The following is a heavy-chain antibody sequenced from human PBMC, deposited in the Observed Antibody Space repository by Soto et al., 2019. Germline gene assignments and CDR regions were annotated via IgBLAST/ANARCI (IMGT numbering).Heavy chain of an antibody. CDR1: GGTFSSYT. V-gene: IGHV1-69*04. Sequence: GASVKVSCKASGGTFSSYTISWVRQAPGQGLEWMGRIIPILGIANYAQKLQGRVTMTTDTSTSTAYMELRSLRSDDTAVYYCARDFSGGIVVVIQPYYYYYYGMDVWGQGTTVTVSS. D-gene: IGHD3-22*01. J-gene: IGHJ6*02. CDR3: ARDFSGGIVVVIQPYYYYYYGMDV. CDR2: IIPILGIA.